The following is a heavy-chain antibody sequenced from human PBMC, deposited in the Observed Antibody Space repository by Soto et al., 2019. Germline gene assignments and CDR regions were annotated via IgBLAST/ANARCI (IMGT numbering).Heavy chain of an antibody. CDR2: INAGNGNT. V-gene: IGHV1-3*01. D-gene: IGHD6-19*01. J-gene: IGHJ4*02. Sequence: VKVSCKASGYTFTSYAMHWVRQAPGQRLEWMGWINAGNGNTKYSQKFQGRVTITRDTSASTAYMELSSLRSEDTAVYYCARAVAVPADFDYWGQRTLVTVSS. CDR3: ARAVAVPADFDY. CDR1: GYTFTSYA.